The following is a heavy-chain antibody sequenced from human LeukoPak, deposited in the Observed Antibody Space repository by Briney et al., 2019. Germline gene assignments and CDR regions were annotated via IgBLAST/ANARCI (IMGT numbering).Heavy chain of an antibody. D-gene: IGHD3-9*01. J-gene: IGHJ6*04. V-gene: IGHV3-23*01. Sequence: PGGSLRLSCAASGFTFSSYAMSWVRQAPGKGLEWVSAISGSGGNTYYADSVKGQFTISRDNSKNTLYLQMNSLRAEDTAVYYCAIIGPTLRYFDWLPADYYGMDVWGKGTTVTVSS. CDR3: AIIGPTLRYFDWLPADYYGMDV. CDR2: ISGSGGNT. CDR1: GFTFSSYA.